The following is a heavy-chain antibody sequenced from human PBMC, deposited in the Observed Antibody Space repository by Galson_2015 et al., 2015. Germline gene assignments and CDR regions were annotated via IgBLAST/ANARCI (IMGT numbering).Heavy chain of an antibody. V-gene: IGHV3-23*01. D-gene: IGHD2-21*01. CDR2: VSNSADRT. J-gene: IGHJ6*02. Sequence: SLRLSCAASGFTFSNYASNWVRQPPGKGLEWVAGVSNSADRTYYADSVKGRFTSSRDNPRNTLYLQMNSLRAEDTAVYYCAKARAYCGGISCNPNWYYFGMDVWGQGTTVTVSS. CDR3: AKARAYCGGISCNPNWYYFGMDV. CDR1: GFTFSNYA.